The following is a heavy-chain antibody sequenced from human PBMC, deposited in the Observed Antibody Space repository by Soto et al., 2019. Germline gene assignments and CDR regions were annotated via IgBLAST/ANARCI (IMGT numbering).Heavy chain of an antibody. V-gene: IGHV4-4*07. J-gene: IGHJ5*02. CDR1: GGTISGYY. CDR2: IYSSGST. D-gene: IGHD3-3*01. Sequence: NPSETLSLTCTVTGGTISGYYWTWIRQSAGGGLEWIGRIYSSGSTNYNPSLKSRVTISLDTSMNHFSLRLSSVTAADTAVYYCARVQRFSDWFDPWGQGTLVTVSS. CDR3: ARVQRFSDWFDP.